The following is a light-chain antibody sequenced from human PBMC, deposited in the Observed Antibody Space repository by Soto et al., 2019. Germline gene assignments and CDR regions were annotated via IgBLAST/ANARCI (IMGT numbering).Light chain of an antibody. CDR3: GTWDTSLSAGV. CDR2: DNH. Sequence: QSVLTQPPSVSAAPGHNVTISCSGSSSNIGDYYLSWYQQLPGTAPKLLIYDNHNRPSAIPDRFSGSKSGTSATLGITGLQPGDEADYYCGTWDTSLSAGVFGSGTKVTVL. J-gene: IGLJ1*01. V-gene: IGLV1-51*01. CDR1: SSNIGDYY.